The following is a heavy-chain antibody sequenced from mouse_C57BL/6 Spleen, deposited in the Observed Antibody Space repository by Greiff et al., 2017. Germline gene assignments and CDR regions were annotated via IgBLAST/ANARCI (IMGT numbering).Heavy chain of an antibody. CDR1: GYTFTDYE. D-gene: IGHD1-1*02. CDR3: TSWGHYLGYYC. J-gene: IGHJ2*01. V-gene: IGHV1-15*01. CDR2: IDPETGGT. Sequence: VKLQESGAELVRPGASVTLSCKASGYTFTDYEMHWVKQTPVHGLEWIGAIDPETGGTAYNQKFKGKAILTADKSSSTAYMELRSLTSADSAVYYCTSWGHYLGYYCWGQVATLSVAS.